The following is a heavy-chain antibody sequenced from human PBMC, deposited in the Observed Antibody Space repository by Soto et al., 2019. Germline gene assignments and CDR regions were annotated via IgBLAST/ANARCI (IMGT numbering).Heavy chain of an antibody. CDR3: ARDASSSWYRETVWFDP. CDR1: GGSISSYY. CDR2: IYYSGST. Sequence: PSETLSLTCTVSGGSISSYYWSWIRQPPGKGLEWIGYIYYSGSTNYNPSLKSRVTISVDTSKNQFSLKLSSVTAADTAVYYCARDASSSWYRETVWFDPWGQGTLVTVS. J-gene: IGHJ5*02. V-gene: IGHV4-59*12. D-gene: IGHD6-13*01.